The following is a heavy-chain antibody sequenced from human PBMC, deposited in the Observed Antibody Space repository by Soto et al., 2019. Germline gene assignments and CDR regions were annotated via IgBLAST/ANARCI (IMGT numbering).Heavy chain of an antibody. D-gene: IGHD2-2*02. V-gene: IGHV1-3*01. J-gene: IGHJ5*01. Sequence: ASVKVSCKASGYTFTSYAMHWVRQAPGQRLEWMGWINAGNGNTKYSQKFQGRVTITRDTSASTAYMELSSLRSEDTAVYYCARVPDCSSTSCYSPWFDSWGQGTLVTVSS. CDR3: ARVPDCSSTSCYSPWFDS. CDR2: INAGNGNT. CDR1: GYTFTSYA.